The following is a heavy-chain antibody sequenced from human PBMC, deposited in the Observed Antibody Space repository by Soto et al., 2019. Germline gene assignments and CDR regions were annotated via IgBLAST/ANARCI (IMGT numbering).Heavy chain of an antibody. Sequence: SETLSLTCAVSGGSISSSNWWRWVRQPPGKGLEWIGEIYHSGSTNYNPSLKSRVTISVDKSKNQFSLKLSSVTAADTAVYYCARVGGIVVVPAAMRPNWFGPWGQGTLVTVSS. V-gene: IGHV4-4*02. J-gene: IGHJ5*02. CDR1: GGSISSSNW. CDR2: IYHSGST. CDR3: ARVGGIVVVPAAMRPNWFGP. D-gene: IGHD2-2*01.